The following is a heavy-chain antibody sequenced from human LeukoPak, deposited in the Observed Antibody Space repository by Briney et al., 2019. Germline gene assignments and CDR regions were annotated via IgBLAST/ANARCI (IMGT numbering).Heavy chain of an antibody. CDR2: ISRSGDST. Sequence: PGGSLRLSCAASGFSFSNYGMNWVRQAPGKGLEWVSAISRSGDSTYYAASVKGRFTISRDNSENTLFLQMNSLRVDDTAVYFCARNRPAGYDYDYSFELQHWGQGTLVTVSS. CDR1: GFSFSNYG. D-gene: IGHD4-17*01. V-gene: IGHV3-23*01. CDR3: ARNRPAGYDYDYSFELQH. J-gene: IGHJ1*01.